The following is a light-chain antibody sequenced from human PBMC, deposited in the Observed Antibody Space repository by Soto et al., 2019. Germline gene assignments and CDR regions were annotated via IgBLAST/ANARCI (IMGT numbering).Light chain of an antibody. CDR2: HAS. Sequence: DLPVTQSPSTPPASVGDGVRITCRASQSISNWLAWYQEKPGTATKVLIYHASNLQSGVPSRFSGSGSGTEFTLTISSMQPDDFATYYCQQYNSYLFGQGTKLDIK. CDR1: QSISNW. J-gene: IGKJ1*01. V-gene: IGKV1-5*01. CDR3: QQYNSYL.